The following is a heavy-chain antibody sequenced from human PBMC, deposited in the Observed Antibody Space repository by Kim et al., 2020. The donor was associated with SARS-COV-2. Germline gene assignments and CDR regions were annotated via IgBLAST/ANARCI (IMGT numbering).Heavy chain of an antibody. CDR3: AKAHEKMHRLFDY. Sequence: YADSVRGRFTSARDNSKNTLYLQMNSLRAEDTAVYYWAKAHEKMHRLFDYWGQGTLVTVSS. D-gene: IGHD4-17*01. V-gene: IGHV3-23*01. J-gene: IGHJ4*02.